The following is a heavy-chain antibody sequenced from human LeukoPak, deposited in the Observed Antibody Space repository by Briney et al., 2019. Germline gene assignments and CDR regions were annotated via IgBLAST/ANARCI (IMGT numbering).Heavy chain of an antibody. CDR3: AREGARGYYDSSVANWFDP. J-gene: IGHJ5*02. Sequence: GASVKVSCKASGYTFTSYGVSWVRQAPGQGLEWMGRIIPILGIANYAQKFQGRVTITADKSTSTAYMELSSLRSEDTAVYYCAREGARGYYDSSVANWFDPWGQGTLVTVSS. CDR2: IIPILGIA. V-gene: IGHV1-69*04. CDR1: GYTFTSYG. D-gene: IGHD3-22*01.